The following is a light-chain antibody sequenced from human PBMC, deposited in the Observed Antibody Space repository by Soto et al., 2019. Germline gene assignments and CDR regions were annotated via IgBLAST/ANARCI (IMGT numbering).Light chain of an antibody. V-gene: IGLV2-14*01. J-gene: IGLJ1*01. CDR2: EVS. Sequence: QSALTQPASVSGSPGQSITISCTGTSSDVGGYNYVSWYQHHPGKAPKLMIYEVSNRPSGVSSRFSGSKSGNTASLTISGLQAEDEADYYCSSYTSSSTLGYVFGTGTKVTVL. CDR1: SSDVGGYNY. CDR3: SSYTSSSTLGYV.